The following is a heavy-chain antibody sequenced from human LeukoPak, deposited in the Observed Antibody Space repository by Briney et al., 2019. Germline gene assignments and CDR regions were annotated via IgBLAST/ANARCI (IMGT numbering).Heavy chain of an antibody. D-gene: IGHD3-10*01. CDR3: ARYGSGSYYNRYFDY. V-gene: IGHV3-11*04. CDR2: ISSSGSTI. J-gene: IGHJ4*02. CDR1: GFTFSDYY. Sequence: PGGSLRLSCAASGFTFSDYYMSWIRQAPGKGLEWVSYISSSGSTIYYADSVKGRLTISRDNAKNSLYLQMNSLRAEDTAVYYCARYGSGSYYNRYFDYWGQGTLVTVSS.